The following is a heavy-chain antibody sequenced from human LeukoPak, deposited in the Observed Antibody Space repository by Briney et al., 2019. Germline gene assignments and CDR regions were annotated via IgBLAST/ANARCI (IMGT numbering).Heavy chain of an antibody. V-gene: IGHV1-8*03. D-gene: IGHD3-22*01. J-gene: IGHJ3*02. CDR3: ARAMDYYDSSGYKEAFDI. CDR2: INPSGGST. CDR1: GYTFTSYG. Sequence: GASVKVSCKASGYTFTSYGISWVRQAPGQGLEWMGIINPSGGSTSYAQKFQGRVTITRNTSISTAYMELSSLRSEDTAVYYCARAMDYYDSSGYKEAFDIWGQGTMVTVSS.